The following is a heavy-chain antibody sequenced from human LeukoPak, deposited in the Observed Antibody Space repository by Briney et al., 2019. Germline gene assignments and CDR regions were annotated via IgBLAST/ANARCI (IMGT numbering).Heavy chain of an antibody. Sequence: GGSLRLSCAASGFTFSSYWMHWVRQAPGKGLEWVSAISGSGGSTYYADSVKGRFTISRDNSKNTLYLQMNSLRAEDTAVYYCAKDPSWGYFDWLGIGAFDIWGQGTMVTVSP. CDR2: ISGSGGST. CDR1: GFTFSSYW. J-gene: IGHJ3*02. D-gene: IGHD3-9*01. CDR3: AKDPSWGYFDWLGIGAFDI. V-gene: IGHV3-23*01.